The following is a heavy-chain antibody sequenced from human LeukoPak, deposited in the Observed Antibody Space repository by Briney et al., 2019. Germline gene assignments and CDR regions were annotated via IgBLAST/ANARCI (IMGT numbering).Heavy chain of an antibody. CDR1: GFTFSSYS. D-gene: IGHD3-22*01. CDR3: VRDYYNSAGYYTGDY. V-gene: IGHV3-48*01. J-gene: IGHJ4*02. CDR2: ISSSSSTI. Sequence: GGSLRLSCAASGFTFSSYSMNWVRQAPGKGLEWVSYISSSSSTIYYADSVKGRFTISRDNAKNSLYLQMNSLRAEDTAVYYCVRDYYNSAGYYTGDYWGQGALVTVSS.